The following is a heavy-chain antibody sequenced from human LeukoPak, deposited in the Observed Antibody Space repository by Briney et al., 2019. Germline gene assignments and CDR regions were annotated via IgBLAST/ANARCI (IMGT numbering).Heavy chain of an antibody. D-gene: IGHD1-14*01. CDR1: GYTFTGYY. CDR3: ARQGNQLLAD. V-gene: IGHV1-2*02. Sequence: GASVTVSCKASGYTFTGYYMHWVRQAPGQGLEWMGWINPSSGGTNYAQNFQGRVTMTRDTSISTAYMELSRLRCDGTAVYYCARQGNQLLADWGQGTLVTVSS. J-gene: IGHJ4*02. CDR2: INPSSGGT.